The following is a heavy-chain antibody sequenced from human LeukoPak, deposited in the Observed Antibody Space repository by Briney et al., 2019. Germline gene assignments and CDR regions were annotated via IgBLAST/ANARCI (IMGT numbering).Heavy chain of an antibody. J-gene: IGHJ4*02. Sequence: GGSLSLSCAGSGFAFSSYPMSWVRQAPGEGLEWVSCLVNSDGATYYADSVKGRFTMSRDNSSNTVYPQMSTLRAEDTAVYYCAKGLAGYGSGAFDYWGQGTLVTVSS. D-gene: IGHD3-10*01. V-gene: IGHV3-23*01. CDR1: GFAFSSYP. CDR3: AKGLAGYGSGAFDY. CDR2: LVNSDGAT.